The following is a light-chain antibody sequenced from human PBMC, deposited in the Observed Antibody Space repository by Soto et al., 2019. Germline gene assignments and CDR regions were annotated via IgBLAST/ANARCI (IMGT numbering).Light chain of an antibody. V-gene: IGLV2-14*01. CDR3: SSYTSSSHYV. J-gene: IGLJ1*01. CDR1: SSDVGGYNY. Sequence: QSALTQPASVSGSPGQSITISCPGTSSDVGGYNYVSWYQQHPGKAPKLMIYEVSNRPSGVSNRFSGSKSGNTASLTISGLQAEDEADYYCSSYTSSSHYVFGTGTKLTVL. CDR2: EVS.